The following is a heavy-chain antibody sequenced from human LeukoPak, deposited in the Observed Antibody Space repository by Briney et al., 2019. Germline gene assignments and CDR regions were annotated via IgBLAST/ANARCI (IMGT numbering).Heavy chain of an antibody. CDR2: ITNDGSST. CDR1: GLTFSSHW. Sequence: PGGSLRLACAASGLTFSSHWMHRVRQAPGKGLVWVSRITNDGSSTTYADSVKGRFTISRDNAKNMLYLQVNSLRAEDTAVYYCARASITGVNWFDPWGRGTLVTVSS. J-gene: IGHJ5*02. D-gene: IGHD7-27*01. V-gene: IGHV3-74*01. CDR3: ARASITGVNWFDP.